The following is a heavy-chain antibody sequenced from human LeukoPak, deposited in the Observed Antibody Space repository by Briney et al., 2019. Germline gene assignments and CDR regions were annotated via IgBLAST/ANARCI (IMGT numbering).Heavy chain of an antibody. CDR3: ARDRPVGYYYGSKRDAFDI. CDR1: GFTSSNAW. V-gene: IGHV3-33*08. D-gene: IGHD3-10*01. Sequence: PGGSLRLSCAASGFTSSNAWMSWVRQAPGEGLEWVAVIWYDGSNKYYADSVKGRFTISRDNSKNTLYLQMNSLRAEDTAVYYCARDRPVGYYYGSKRDAFDIWGQGTVVTVSS. J-gene: IGHJ3*02. CDR2: IWYDGSNK.